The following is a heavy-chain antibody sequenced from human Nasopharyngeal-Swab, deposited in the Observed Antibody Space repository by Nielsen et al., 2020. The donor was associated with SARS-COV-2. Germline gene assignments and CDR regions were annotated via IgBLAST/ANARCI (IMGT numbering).Heavy chain of an antibody. V-gene: IGHV1-69*13. Sequence: SVNVSCKASGGTFSSYAISWVRQAPGQEREWMGGIIPIFGTANYAQKFQGRVTITADESTSTAYMELSSLRSEDTAVYYCARLPYGDYEVGSYYYYMDVWGKGTTVTVSS. CDR2: IIPIFGTA. CDR3: ARLPYGDYEVGSYYYYMDV. D-gene: IGHD4-17*01. CDR1: GGTFSSYA. J-gene: IGHJ6*03.